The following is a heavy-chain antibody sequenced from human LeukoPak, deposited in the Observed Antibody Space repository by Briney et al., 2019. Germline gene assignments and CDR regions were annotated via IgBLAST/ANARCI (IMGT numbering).Heavy chain of an antibody. V-gene: IGHV1-69*05. Sequence: SVKVSCKASGGSFSTYSIRWVRQAPGQGLEWMGRIIPIFGTANYAQKFHGRVTITTAESTNTAYMELSSLTSEDTAVYYCARAWGGDSSGYYQGGSDYWGQGTLVTVSS. CDR1: GGSFSTYS. D-gene: IGHD3-22*01. CDR3: ARAWGGDSSGYYQGGSDY. J-gene: IGHJ4*02. CDR2: IIPIFGTA.